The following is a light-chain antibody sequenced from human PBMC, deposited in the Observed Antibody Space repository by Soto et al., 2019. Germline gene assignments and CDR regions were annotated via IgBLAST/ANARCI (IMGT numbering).Light chain of an antibody. CDR1: QSVSSSH. CDR3: QQYGILYA. V-gene: IGKV3-20*01. J-gene: IGKJ2*01. CDR2: GAS. Sequence: EIVLTQSPGTLSLTPGERATLSCRASQSVSSSHLAWYQQKPGQAPRLLIYGASSRASGVPDRFSGSGSGTDFTLTISRLETDDFAVYYCQQYGILYAFGQGTKLEIK.